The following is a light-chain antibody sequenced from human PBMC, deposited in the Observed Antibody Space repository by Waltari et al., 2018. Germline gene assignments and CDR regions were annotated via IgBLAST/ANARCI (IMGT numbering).Light chain of an antibody. J-gene: IGKJ4*01. Sequence: DIQMTQSPSSLSASAGDTVTITCRASQGISTYLNWYQQKPGKAPKRLSYAASSLESGVPSRFSGSGSGTDFTLTISSLQPEDFATYYCLQYNSHPLTFGGGTKVEIK. CDR1: QGISTY. CDR3: LQYNSHPLT. V-gene: IGKV1-17*01. CDR2: AAS.